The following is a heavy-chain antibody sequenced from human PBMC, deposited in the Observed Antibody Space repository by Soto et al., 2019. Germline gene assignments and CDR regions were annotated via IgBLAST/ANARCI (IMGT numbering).Heavy chain of an antibody. J-gene: IGHJ4*02. CDR2: INPLPTSGST. V-gene: IGHV1-46*01. CDR1: GYIFTNYY. CDR3: ARDLAAAAY. D-gene: IGHD6-13*01. Sequence: ASVKVSCKASGYIFTNYYIHWVRQAPGQGLEWMAIINPLPTSGSTNYAQKFQGRVTVTRDTSTSTVYIELSILRSEDTAIYYCARDLAAAAYWGQGTLVTVSS.